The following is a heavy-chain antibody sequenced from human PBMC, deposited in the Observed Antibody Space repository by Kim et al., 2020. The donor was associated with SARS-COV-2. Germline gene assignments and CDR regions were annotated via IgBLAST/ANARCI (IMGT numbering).Heavy chain of an antibody. CDR3: AREDDYGDYVSGYYYGMDV. CDR2: IIPIFGTA. D-gene: IGHD4-17*01. J-gene: IGHJ6*02. V-gene: IGHV1-69*13. CDR1: GGTFSSYA. Sequence: SVKVSCKASGGTFSSYAISWVRQAPGQGLEWMGGIIPIFGTANYAQKFQGRVTITADESTSTAYMELSSLRSEDTAVYYCAREDDYGDYVSGYYYGMDVWGQGTTVTVSS.